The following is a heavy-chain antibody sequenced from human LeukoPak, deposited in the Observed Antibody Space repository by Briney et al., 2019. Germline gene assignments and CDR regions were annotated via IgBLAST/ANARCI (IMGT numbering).Heavy chain of an antibody. Sequence: GGSLRLSCAASGFTFSAYGMNWVRQSPGKGLELVSYISSSSTTIYYSDSVKGRFTISRDNAKESLYLQMSSLRAEDTAVCYCARLEIFSEFDYWGRGTLVAVSS. D-gene: IGHD1-14*01. CDR2: ISSSSTTI. J-gene: IGHJ4*02. V-gene: IGHV3-48*04. CDR1: GFTFSAYG. CDR3: ARLEIFSEFDY.